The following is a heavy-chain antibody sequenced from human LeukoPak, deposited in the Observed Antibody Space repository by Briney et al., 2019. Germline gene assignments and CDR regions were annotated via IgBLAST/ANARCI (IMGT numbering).Heavy chain of an antibody. Sequence: GESLQISCKGSGYSFTNYWIGWVRQLPGKGLEWMGIIYPSDSDTRYSPSFQGQVTISTDKSINTAYLQWSSLKASDTAMYYCAKLGWNGEVGTPPYFDSWGQGTLVTVSS. CDR1: GYSFTNYW. CDR3: AKLGWNGEVGTPPYFDS. J-gene: IGHJ4*02. CDR2: IYPSDSDT. D-gene: IGHD1-1*01. V-gene: IGHV5-51*01.